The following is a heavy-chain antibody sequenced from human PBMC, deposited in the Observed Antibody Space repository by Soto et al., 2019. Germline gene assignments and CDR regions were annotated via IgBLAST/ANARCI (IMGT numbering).Heavy chain of an antibody. Sequence: PSETLSLTCTVSGGSISSSSYYWGWIRQPPGKGLEWIGSIYYSGSTYYNPSLKSRVTISVDTSKNQFSLKLSSVTAEDTAVYYCAKDRVPNDSSGYYSILTDSWGQGTVVTVSS. CDR1: GGSISSSSYY. CDR3: AKDRVPNDSSGYYSILTDS. V-gene: IGHV4-39*02. J-gene: IGHJ4*02. CDR2: IYYSGST. D-gene: IGHD3-22*01.